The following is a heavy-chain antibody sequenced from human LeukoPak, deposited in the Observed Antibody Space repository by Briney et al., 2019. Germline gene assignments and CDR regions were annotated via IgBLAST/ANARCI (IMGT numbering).Heavy chain of an antibody. V-gene: IGHV4-31*03. CDR2: IYYSGST. CDR1: GGSISNSDYY. D-gene: IGHD2-15*01. CDR3: ARVGSCSGGSCYYRLFDY. J-gene: IGHJ4*02. Sequence: SQTLSLTCTVSGGSISNSDYYWSWIRQHPGKGLEWIGYIYYSGSTYYNPSLKSRVSISVDTSKNQFSLKLSSVTAADAAVYYCARVGSCSGGSCYYRLFDYWGQGTLVTVSS.